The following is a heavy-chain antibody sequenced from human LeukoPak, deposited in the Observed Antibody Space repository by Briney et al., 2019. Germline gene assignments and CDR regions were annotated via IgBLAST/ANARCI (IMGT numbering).Heavy chain of an antibody. CDR3: ARSRSGTY. D-gene: IGHD1-1*01. Sequence: GGSLRLSCAASGFTFSNYWMSWVRQAPGKGLEWVANIKQDGSEKYYVDSVKGRFTISRDNAKNSLYLQMNSLRAEDTAVYYCARSRSGTYWGQGTLVTVSS. J-gene: IGHJ4*02. CDR1: GFTFSNYW. V-gene: IGHV3-7*01. CDR2: IKQDGSEK.